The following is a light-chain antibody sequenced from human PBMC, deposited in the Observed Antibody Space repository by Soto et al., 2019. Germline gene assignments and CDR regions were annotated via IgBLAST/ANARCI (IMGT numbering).Light chain of an antibody. CDR1: HYLVNS. CDR3: QQRSIWPLT. Sequence: EIVLTQSPATLSLSPGERATLSCGASHYLVNSLAWYQQKPGQPPRLLISDASNRATGIPARFSGSGSGTDFTLTISSLESEDFAFYYCQQRSIWPLTFGQGTRLEIK. J-gene: IGKJ5*01. V-gene: IGKV3-11*01. CDR2: DAS.